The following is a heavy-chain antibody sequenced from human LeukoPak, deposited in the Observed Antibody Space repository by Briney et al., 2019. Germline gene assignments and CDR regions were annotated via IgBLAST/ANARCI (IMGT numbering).Heavy chain of an antibody. CDR2: IIPMSGTA. CDR1: GGTFNDFA. J-gene: IGHJ4*02. Sequence: SVKVSCKASGGTFNDFAISWVRQAPGQGLEWVGGIIPMSGTANYAQKFQGRVTITADESTSTAYMELSSLRSEDTAIYYCASPVKYYDTWSGYPPFDYWGQGTLVTVSS. V-gene: IGHV1-69*13. CDR3: ASPVKYYDTWSGYPPFDY. D-gene: IGHD3-3*01.